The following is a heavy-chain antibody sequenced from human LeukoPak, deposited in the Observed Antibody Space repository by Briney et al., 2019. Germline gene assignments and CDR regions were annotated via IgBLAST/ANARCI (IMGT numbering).Heavy chain of an antibody. V-gene: IGHV1-69*06. CDR3: ARVARGYDISGYYYMDV. D-gene: IGHD5-12*01. J-gene: IGHJ6*03. Sequence: SVKVSCKASGGTFSSYAISWVRQAPGQGLEWMGRIIPIFGTANYAQKFQGRVTITADKSTSTAYMELSSLRSEDTAVYYCARVARGYDISGYYYMDVWGKGTTVTVSS. CDR1: GGTFSSYA. CDR2: IIPIFGTA.